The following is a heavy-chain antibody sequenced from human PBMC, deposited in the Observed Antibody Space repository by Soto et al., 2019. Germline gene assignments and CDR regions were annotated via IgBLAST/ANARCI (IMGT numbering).Heavy chain of an antibody. V-gene: IGHV1-2*02. CDR1: GYTFTGYY. D-gene: IGHD3-22*01. J-gene: IGHJ5*02. Sequence: GSVKVSCKASGYTFTGYYMRWVRQAPGQGLEWMGWINPNSGGTNYAQKFQGRVTMTRDTSISTAYMELSRLRSDDTAVYYCAREYYYDSSGYSLRWFDPWGQGTLVTVSS. CDR2: INPNSGGT. CDR3: AREYYYDSSGYSLRWFDP.